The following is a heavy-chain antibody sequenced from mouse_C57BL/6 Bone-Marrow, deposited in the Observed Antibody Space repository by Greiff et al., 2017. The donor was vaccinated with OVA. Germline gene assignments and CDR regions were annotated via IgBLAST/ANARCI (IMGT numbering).Heavy chain of an antibody. D-gene: IGHD1-1*01. V-gene: IGHV1-69*01. CDR3: ARWAYGSSHPFDY. CDR2: IDPSDSYT. Sequence: VQLQQPGAELVMPGASVKLSCKASGYTFTSYWMHWVKQRPGQGLEWIGEIDPSDSYTNYNQKFKGKSTLTADKSSSTAYMQLSSLTAEYSAVYYCARWAYGSSHPFDYWGQDATLTVSS. CDR1: GYTFTSYW. J-gene: IGHJ2*01.